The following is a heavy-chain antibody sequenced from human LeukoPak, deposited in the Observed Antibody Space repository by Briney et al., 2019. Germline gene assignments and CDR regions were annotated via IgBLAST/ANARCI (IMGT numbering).Heavy chain of an antibody. CDR2: INHSGST. V-gene: IGHV4-34*01. J-gene: IGHJ2*01. Sequence: SETLSLTCAVYGGSFSGYYWSWIRQPPGKGLEWFGEINHSGSTNYNPSLQSRVTISVDTSKNQCSLKLCSVTAADTAVYYCARRYYDFWRGYFPWYFDLWGRGTLVTVSS. CDR3: ARRYYDFWRGYFPWYFDL. D-gene: IGHD3-3*01. CDR1: GGSFSGYY.